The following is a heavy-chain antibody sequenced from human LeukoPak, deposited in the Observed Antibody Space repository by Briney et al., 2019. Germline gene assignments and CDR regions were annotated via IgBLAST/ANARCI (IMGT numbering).Heavy chain of an antibody. V-gene: IGHV4-39*07. D-gene: IGHD6-13*01. Sequence: SETLSLTRTVSGGSISSGSYYWSWIRQPPGKGLEWIGSIYHSGSTYYNPSLKSRVTISVDTSKNQFSLKLSSVTAADTAVYYCASSIAAAGLYFQHWGQGTLVTVSS. CDR1: GGSISSGSYY. CDR2: IYHSGST. J-gene: IGHJ1*01. CDR3: ASSIAAAGLYFQH.